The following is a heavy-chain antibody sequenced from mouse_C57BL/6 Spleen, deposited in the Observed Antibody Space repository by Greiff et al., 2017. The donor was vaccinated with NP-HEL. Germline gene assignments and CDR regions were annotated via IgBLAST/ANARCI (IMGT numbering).Heavy chain of an antibody. CDR1: GFTFSDYG. Sequence: VQLKESGGGLVKPGGSLKLSCAASGFTFSDYGMHWVRQAPEKGLEWVAYISSGSSTIYYADTVKGRFTISRDNAKNTLFLQMTSLTSQDSAMYYFARSITPVVGDYWGQGTTLTVSS. V-gene: IGHV5-17*01. J-gene: IGHJ2*01. CDR3: ARSITPVVGDY. CDR2: ISSGSSTI. D-gene: IGHD1-1*01.